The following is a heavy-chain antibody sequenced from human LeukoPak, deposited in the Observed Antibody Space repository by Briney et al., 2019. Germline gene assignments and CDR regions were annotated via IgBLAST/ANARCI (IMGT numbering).Heavy chain of an antibody. CDR1: GYTFTSYG. V-gene: IGHV1-18*01. CDR2: ISAYNGNT. CDR3: ARSPVVVAATGYYFDY. J-gene: IGHJ4*02. Sequence: ASVKVSCKASGYTFTSYGISWARQAPGQGLEWMGWISAYNGNTNYAQKLQGRVTMTTDTSTSTAYMELRSLRSDDTAVYYCARSPVVVAATGYYFDYWGQGTLVTVSS. D-gene: IGHD2-15*01.